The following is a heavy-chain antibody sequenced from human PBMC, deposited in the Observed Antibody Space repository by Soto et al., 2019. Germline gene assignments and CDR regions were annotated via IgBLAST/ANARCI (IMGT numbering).Heavy chain of an antibody. J-gene: IGHJ3*02. V-gene: IGHV3-21*01. CDR2: ISSSSSYI. D-gene: IGHD3-22*01. Sequence: GGSLRLSCAASGFTFSSYSMNWVRQAPGKGLEWVSSISSSSSYIYYADSVKGRFTISRDNAKNSLYLQMNSLRAEDTAVYYCVRERELVNPVVVSVATVAFDIWGQGTMVTVSS. CDR1: GFTFSSYS. CDR3: VRERELVNPVVVSVATVAFDI.